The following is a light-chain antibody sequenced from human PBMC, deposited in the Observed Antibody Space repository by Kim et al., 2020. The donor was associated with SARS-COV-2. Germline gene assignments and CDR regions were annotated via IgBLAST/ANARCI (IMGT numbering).Light chain of an antibody. CDR2: DIN. CDR1: AGPVTSGHY. V-gene: IGLV7-46*01. Sequence: QAVVTQEPSLSVSPGGTVTLTGGSSAGPVTSGHYPYWFQQKPGQAPRTLIYDINNRNAWTPARFSGSLTGGKAALTLSGAQSEDEADYFCLLTYSGIRLFGGGTQLTVL. CDR3: LLTYSGIRL. J-gene: IGLJ2*01.